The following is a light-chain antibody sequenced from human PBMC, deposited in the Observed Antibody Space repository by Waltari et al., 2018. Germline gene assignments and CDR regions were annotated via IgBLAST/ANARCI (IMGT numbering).Light chain of an antibody. CDR2: DAS. CDR1: QSVSSN. J-gene: IGKJ2*01. Sequence: EIVMTQSPATPSVSPGERATLSCRASQSVSSNVDWFQQNPGQAPRLLIYDASTRATGIPARFSGSGSGTEFTLTISSLQSEDFAVYYCQQYKDWPPMYTFGQGTKLEIK. CDR3: QQYKDWPPMYT. V-gene: IGKV3-15*01.